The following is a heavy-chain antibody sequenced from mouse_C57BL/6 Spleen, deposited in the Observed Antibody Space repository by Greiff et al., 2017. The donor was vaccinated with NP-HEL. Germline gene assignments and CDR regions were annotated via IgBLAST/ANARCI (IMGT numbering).Heavy chain of an antibody. CDR3: ARNDYDDGDSWFAY. J-gene: IGHJ3*01. D-gene: IGHD2-4*01. CDR1: GYTFTDYY. CDR2: INPNNGGT. V-gene: IGHV1-26*01. Sequence: EVQLQQSGPELVKPGASVKISCKASGYTFTDYYMNWVKQSHGKSLEWIGDINPNNGGTSYNQKFKGKATLTVDKSSSTAYMELRSLTSEDSAVYYCARNDYDDGDSWFAYWGQGTLVTVSA.